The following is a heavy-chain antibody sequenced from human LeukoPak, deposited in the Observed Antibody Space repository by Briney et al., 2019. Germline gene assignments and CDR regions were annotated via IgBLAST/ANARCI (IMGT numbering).Heavy chain of an antibody. D-gene: IGHD4-17*01. V-gene: IGHV4-39*01. J-gene: IGHJ4*02. CDR3: GKLRATVTIAY. CDR1: GGSISSSSYY. CDR2: ICHSGST. Sequence: PSETLSLTCTVSGGSISSSSYYWGWIRQPPGKGLEWIGSICHSGSTYYNSSLKSRVTISIDTSKNQFSLKLSSVTAADTAVYYWGKLRATVTIAYWGPGALVTVSS.